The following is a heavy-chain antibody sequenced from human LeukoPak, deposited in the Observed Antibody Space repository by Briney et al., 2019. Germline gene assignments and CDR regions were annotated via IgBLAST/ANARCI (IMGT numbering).Heavy chain of an antibody. D-gene: IGHD3-22*01. V-gene: IGHV3-73*01. J-gene: IGHJ4*02. Sequence: LSGGSLRLSCAASGFTFSGSAMHWVPQASGKGLEWVGRIRGKADNYTTAYAASVKGRFTISRDDSKNTAYLQMNSLKTEDTAVYYCRGAYYDRSGPEYYFDYWGQGTLVTVSS. CDR2: IRGKADNYTT. CDR1: GFTFSGSA. CDR3: RGAYYDRSGPEYYFDY.